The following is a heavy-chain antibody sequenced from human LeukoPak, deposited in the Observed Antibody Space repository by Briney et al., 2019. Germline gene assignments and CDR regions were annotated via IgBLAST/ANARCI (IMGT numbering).Heavy chain of an antibody. Sequence: SETLSLTCAVYGGSFSGYYWSWIRQPPGKGLEWIGEINHSGSTNYNPSLKSRVTISVDTSKNQFSLKLSSVTAADTAVYYCASGVVPAAISWGQGTLVTVSS. CDR3: ASGVVPAAIS. J-gene: IGHJ5*02. D-gene: IGHD2-2*01. CDR1: GGSFSGYY. V-gene: IGHV4-34*01. CDR2: INHSGST.